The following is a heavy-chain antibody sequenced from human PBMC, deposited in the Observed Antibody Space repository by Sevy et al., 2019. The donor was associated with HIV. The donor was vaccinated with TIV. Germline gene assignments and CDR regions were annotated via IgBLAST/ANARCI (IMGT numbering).Heavy chain of an antibody. V-gene: IGHV3-73*01. D-gene: IGHD4-17*01. J-gene: IGHJ5*02. Sequence: GGSLRLSCAASGFTFSGSAMHWVRQASGKGLEWVGRIRSKTKNYATAYAASVKGRFTISRDDSKNTAYLQMNSLKTEDTAVYYCAKCLTPVTNQWSFDPWGQGTLVTVSS. CDR3: AKCLTPVTNQWSFDP. CDR2: IRSKTKNYAT. CDR1: GFTFSGSA.